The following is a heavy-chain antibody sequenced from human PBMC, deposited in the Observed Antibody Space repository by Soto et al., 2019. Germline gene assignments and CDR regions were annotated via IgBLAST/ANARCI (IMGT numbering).Heavy chain of an antibody. CDR3: ARGGLTTSKVYLYAMDV. D-gene: IGHD1-1*01. V-gene: IGHV3-23*01. CDR1: GFTFSSYA. Sequence: EVQVLESGGGLVQPGGSLRLSCAASGFTFSSYAMSWVRQAPGKGLEWVSSISGTGSTTYYADSVKGRFTISRDNSKNTLYLQMNTLRAEDTAVYYCARGGLTTSKVYLYAMDVWGQGTTVTVSS. CDR2: ISGTGSTT. J-gene: IGHJ6*02.